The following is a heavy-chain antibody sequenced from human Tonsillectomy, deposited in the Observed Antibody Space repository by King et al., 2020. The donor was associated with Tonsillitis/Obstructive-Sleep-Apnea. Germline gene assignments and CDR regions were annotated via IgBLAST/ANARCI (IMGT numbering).Heavy chain of an antibody. Sequence: GQLVQSGGGLVQPGGSLRLSCAASGFTVSNNYMNWVRQAPGKGLEWVSVIYSGGSTYYTDSVKDRFTISRDNSKNTLYLQMNTLRAEDTALYYCARGYRYSTGWYNFDYWGQGTLVTVSS. V-gene: IGHV3-66*01. D-gene: IGHD6-19*01. J-gene: IGHJ4*02. CDR1: GFTVSNNY. CDR3: ARGYRYSTGWYNFDY. CDR2: IYSGGST.